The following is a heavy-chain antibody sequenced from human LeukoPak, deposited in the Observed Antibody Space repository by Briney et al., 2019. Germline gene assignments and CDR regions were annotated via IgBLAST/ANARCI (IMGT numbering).Heavy chain of an antibody. Sequence: GGSLRLSCAASGFTFSNAWMSWVRQAPGKGLEWVGRIKSKTDGGTTDYAAPVKGRFTISRDNAKNSLYLQMNSLRAEDTAVYYCAREGDSGYDTYYFDYWGQGTLVTVSS. V-gene: IGHV3-15*01. CDR3: AREGDSGYDTYYFDY. CDR1: GFTFSNAW. D-gene: IGHD5-12*01. CDR2: IKSKTDGGTT. J-gene: IGHJ4*02.